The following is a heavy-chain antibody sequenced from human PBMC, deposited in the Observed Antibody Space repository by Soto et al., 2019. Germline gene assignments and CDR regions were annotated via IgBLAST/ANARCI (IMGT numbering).Heavy chain of an antibody. J-gene: IGHJ4*02. CDR1: GFTFSSNW. D-gene: IGHD5-12*01. Sequence: VQLVESGGGLVQPGGSLRLSCAASGFTFSSNWMSWVRQAPGKGLEWVANIKRDGSEKYYVDSVKGRFTISRDNAKNALYLHINSLRADDTAVYYCASLELEYSGYADYWGQGTLVTVSS. CDR2: IKRDGSEK. V-gene: IGHV3-7*03. CDR3: ASLELEYSGYADY.